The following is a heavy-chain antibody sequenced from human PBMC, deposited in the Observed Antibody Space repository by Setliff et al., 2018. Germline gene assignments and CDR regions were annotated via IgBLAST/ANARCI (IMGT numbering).Heavy chain of an antibody. V-gene: IGHV3-33*01. J-gene: IGHJ4*02. CDR1: GFNFSGYG. Sequence: GGSLRLSCAASGFNFSGYGMHWVRQAPGKGLEWVAVILFDGGAQYYLDSVKGRFTVSRDNSNNTLYLHMSSLRAEDTAVYFCARIFLYGTSWYFDNWGQGTLVTVSS. D-gene: IGHD3-3*01. CDR3: ARIFLYGTSWYFDN. CDR2: ILFDGGAQ.